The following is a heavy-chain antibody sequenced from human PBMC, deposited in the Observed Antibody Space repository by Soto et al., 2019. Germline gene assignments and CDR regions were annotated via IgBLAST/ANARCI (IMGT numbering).Heavy chain of an antibody. Sequence: DTLSLTCILSGASITSYHWSWIRQFPGKEMEWIDYTSYSGTTNYNPSLQSRVTISMGMSKKQLAVKLSSMTAADTAVYYCARDMHAGFSHCFDPWGQGTPVTVSS. D-gene: IGHD2-8*01. J-gene: IGHJ5*02. CDR1: GASITSYH. CDR3: ARDMHAGFSHCFDP. CDR2: TSYSGTT. V-gene: IGHV4-59*01.